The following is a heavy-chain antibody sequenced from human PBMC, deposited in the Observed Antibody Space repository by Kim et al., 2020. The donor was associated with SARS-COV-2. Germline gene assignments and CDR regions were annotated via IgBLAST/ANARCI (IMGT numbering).Heavy chain of an antibody. CDR1: GFTFSSYA. J-gene: IGHJ4*02. CDR2: ISGSGGST. Sequence: GGSLRLSCAASGFTFSSYAMSWVRQAPGKGLEWVSAISGSGGSTYYADSVKGRFTISRDNSKNTLYLQMNSLRAEDTAVYYCAKAGGAFMITFGGVIPDWGQGTLVTVSS. CDR3: AKAGGAFMITFGGVIPD. V-gene: IGHV3-23*01. D-gene: IGHD3-16*02.